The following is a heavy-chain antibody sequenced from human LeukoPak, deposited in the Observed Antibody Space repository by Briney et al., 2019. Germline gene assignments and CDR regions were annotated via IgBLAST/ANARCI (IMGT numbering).Heavy chain of an antibody. CDR3: ARDRSGSYDNAFDI. J-gene: IGHJ3*02. V-gene: IGHV1-18*01. D-gene: IGHD1-26*01. CDR1: GYTFTSYG. Sequence: AASVKVSCKASGYTFTSYGISWVRQAPGQGLEWMGWISAYNGNTNYAQKLQGSVTMTTDTSTSTAYMELRSLRSDDTAVYYCARDRSGSYDNAFDIWGQGTMVTVSS. CDR2: ISAYNGNT.